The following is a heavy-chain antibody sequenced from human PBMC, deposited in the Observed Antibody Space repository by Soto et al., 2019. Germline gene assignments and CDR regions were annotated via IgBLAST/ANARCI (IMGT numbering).Heavy chain of an antibody. D-gene: IGHD3-10*01. CDR1: GGSISSYY. V-gene: IGHV4-4*07. J-gene: IGHJ4*02. CDR3: ARHYYGSGSYLEPFDY. Sequence: SETLSLTCTVSGGSISSYYWSWIRQPAGKGLEWIGRIYTSGSTNYNPSLKSRVTMSVDTSKNQFSLKLSSVTAADTAVYYCARHYYGSGSYLEPFDYWGQGTLVTVSS. CDR2: IYTSGST.